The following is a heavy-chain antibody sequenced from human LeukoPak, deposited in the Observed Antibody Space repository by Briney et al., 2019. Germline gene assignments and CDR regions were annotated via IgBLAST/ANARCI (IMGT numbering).Heavy chain of an antibody. Sequence: GGSLRLSCAAAGFTFSSYDMHWVRQATGKGLEWVSAIDTAGGSYYPGSVKGRFAISRENAKNSLYLQMNSLRAGDTAVYYCARGAYDSSGYTFDYWGQGTLVTVSS. CDR3: ARGAYDSSGYTFDY. J-gene: IGHJ4*02. CDR2: IDTAGGS. V-gene: IGHV3-13*01. CDR1: GFTFSSYD. D-gene: IGHD3-22*01.